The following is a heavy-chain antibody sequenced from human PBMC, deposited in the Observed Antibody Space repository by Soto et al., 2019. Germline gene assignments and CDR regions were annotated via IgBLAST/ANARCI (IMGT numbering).Heavy chain of an antibody. CDR3: ARVERGTATTVVDAFDI. J-gene: IGHJ3*02. V-gene: IGHV4-34*01. CDR2: MSHSGGT. Sequence: QVQLQQWGAGLLNPSETLSLTCAVYGGFVSSGSYYWSWIRQPPGKGLEWIGEMSHSGGTHFNPYLKSRVTISVDTSKNQFSLKMSSVTAADTALYYCARVERGTATTVVDAFDIWGPGTMVTVSS. CDR1: GGFVSSGSYY. D-gene: IGHD1-1*01.